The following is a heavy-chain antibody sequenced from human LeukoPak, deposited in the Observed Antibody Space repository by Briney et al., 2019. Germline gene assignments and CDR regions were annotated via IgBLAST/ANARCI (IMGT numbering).Heavy chain of an antibody. V-gene: IGHV3-23*01. Sequence: PGRSLRLSCAASGFTFSSYAMSWVRQAPGKGLEWVSAIGGSGGSTYYADSVKGRFTISRDNAKNSLYLQMNSLRAEDTAVYYCARGTSVDTAMVLYYWGQGTLVTVSS. D-gene: IGHD5-18*01. CDR1: GFTFSSYA. J-gene: IGHJ4*02. CDR2: IGGSGGST. CDR3: ARGTSVDTAMVLYY.